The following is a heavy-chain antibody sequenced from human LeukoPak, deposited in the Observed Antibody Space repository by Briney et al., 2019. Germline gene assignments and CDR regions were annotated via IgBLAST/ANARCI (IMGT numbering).Heavy chain of an antibody. V-gene: IGHV4-38-2*02. CDR2: IYHGGGI. Sequence: KPSETLALTCTVSGYSISSGYYWGWIRQPPGKGLEWIGSIYHGGGIYYNPSLKSRVTISLDTSKNQFSLKLSSVTAADTAVYYCARGGLGYCSSTSCAFDYWGQGTLVTVSS. CDR3: ARGGLGYCSSTSCAFDY. D-gene: IGHD2-2*01. CDR1: GYSISSGYY. J-gene: IGHJ4*02.